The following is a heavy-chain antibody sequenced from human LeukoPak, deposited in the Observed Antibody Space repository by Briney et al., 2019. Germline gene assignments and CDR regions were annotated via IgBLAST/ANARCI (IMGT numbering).Heavy chain of an antibody. D-gene: IGHD6-13*01. CDR2: ISGSGDST. J-gene: IGHJ4*02. V-gene: IGHV3-23*01. CDR3: AKTRPLDSSSWSHGDY. Sequence: GGSLRLSCAASGFTFSSYAMSWVRQAPGKGLEWVSAISGSGDSTYYGDSVKGRFTISRDNSENTLYLQMNSLRAEDTAVYYCAKTRPLDSSSWSHGDYWGQGTLVTVSS. CDR1: GFTFSSYA.